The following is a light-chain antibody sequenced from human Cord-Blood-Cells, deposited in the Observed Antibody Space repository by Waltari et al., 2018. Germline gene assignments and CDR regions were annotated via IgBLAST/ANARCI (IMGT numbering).Light chain of an antibody. CDR3: QQYNSYSQT. Sequence: DIQMTQSPSTLSTSVGDRVNLTCRASQSISSWLAWYQQKPGKAPKLLIYKASSLESGVPSRFSGSGSGTEFTLTISSLQPDDFATYYCQQYNSYSQTFGQGTKVEIK. CDR2: KAS. V-gene: IGKV1-5*03. J-gene: IGKJ1*01. CDR1: QSISSW.